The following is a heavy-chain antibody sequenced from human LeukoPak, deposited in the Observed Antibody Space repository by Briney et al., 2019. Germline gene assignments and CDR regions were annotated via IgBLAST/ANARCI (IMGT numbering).Heavy chain of an antibody. CDR1: GGSINYYY. V-gene: IGHV4-59*01. J-gene: IGHJ4*02. Sequence: SETLSLTCTVSGGSINYYYWMWIRQPPGKGLEWIGYIYYSGGTHYNPSLKSRVTMLVDTSKNQFSLKLTAVTAADTAVYRCARLAKVESRSLAHYFDSWGQGALVTVSS. D-gene: IGHD1-26*01. CDR3: ARLAKVESRSLAHYFDS. CDR2: IYYSGGT.